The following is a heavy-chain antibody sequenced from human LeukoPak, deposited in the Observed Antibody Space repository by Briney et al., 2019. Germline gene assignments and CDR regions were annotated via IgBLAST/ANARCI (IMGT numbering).Heavy chain of an antibody. J-gene: IGHJ4*02. Sequence: SETLSLTCTVSGGSISSGGYYWSWIRQPPGKGLEWIGYIYHSGSTYYNPSLKSRVTISVDRSKNQFSLKLSSVTAADTAVYYCVRDSSYDFWSGPPPRDYWGQGTLVTVSS. D-gene: IGHD3-3*01. CDR2: IYHSGST. CDR3: VRDSSYDFWSGPPPRDY. V-gene: IGHV4-30-2*01. CDR1: GGSISSGGYY.